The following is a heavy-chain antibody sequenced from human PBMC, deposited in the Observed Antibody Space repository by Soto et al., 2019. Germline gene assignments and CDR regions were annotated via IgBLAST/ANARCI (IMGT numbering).Heavy chain of an antibody. V-gene: IGHV3-74*01. CDR2: INDDGRST. J-gene: IGHJ4*02. CDR3: ARIQVGGTRAFDC. Sequence: EVQLVESGGGLVQPGGSLRLSCTASGFTFSNYWMHWVRQAPGKGLVWVARINDDGRSTNYADSVKGRFTISRDNAKNTLYLKMNSLRAEDTAVYYSARIQVGGTRAFDCWGQGNLVTVSS. D-gene: IGHD1-26*01. CDR1: GFTFSNYW.